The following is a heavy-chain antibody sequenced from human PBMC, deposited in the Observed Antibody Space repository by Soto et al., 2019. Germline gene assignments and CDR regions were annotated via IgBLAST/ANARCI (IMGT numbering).Heavy chain of an antibody. J-gene: IGHJ6*03. CDR3: AKEVAYCSGGSCYSGVYYYYYMDV. CDR1: GFTFSSYS. CDR2: ISGSGGST. Sequence: GGSLRLSCAASGFTFSSYSMNWVRQAPGKGLEWVSAISGSGGSTYYADSVKGRFTISRDNSKNTLYLQMNSLRAEDTAVYYCAKEVAYCSGGSCYSGVYYYYYMDVWGKGTTVTVSS. D-gene: IGHD2-15*01. V-gene: IGHV3-23*01.